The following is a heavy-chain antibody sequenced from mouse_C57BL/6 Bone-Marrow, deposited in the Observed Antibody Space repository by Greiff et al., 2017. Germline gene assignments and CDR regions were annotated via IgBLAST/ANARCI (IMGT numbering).Heavy chain of an antibody. J-gene: IGHJ2*01. Sequence: EVQLQQSGAELVRPGASVKLSCTASGFNIKDDYMHWVKQRPEQGLEWLGWIDPENGDNEYASTVPGQATITAYTSSNTAYLQLSILTSEDTAVYYCTPCTTVVAGDYWGQGTTLTVSS. CDR1: GFNIKDDY. CDR3: TPCTTVVAGDY. D-gene: IGHD1-1*01. CDR2: IDPENGDN. V-gene: IGHV14-4*01.